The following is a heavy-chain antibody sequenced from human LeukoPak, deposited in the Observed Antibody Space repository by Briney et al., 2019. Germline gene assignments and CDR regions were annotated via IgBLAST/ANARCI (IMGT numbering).Heavy chain of an antibody. J-gene: IGHJ3*02. CDR2: ISAGGEST. CDR3: ATSRAFDI. V-gene: IGHV3-23*01. Sequence: GGSLRLSCAASGFTFSNYAMGWVRQAPGKGLEWVSGISAGGESTYYADSVKGRFTISRDNSKNTLYLQMNSLRAEDTAVYYCATSRAFDIWGQGTMVTVSS. CDR1: GFTFSNYA.